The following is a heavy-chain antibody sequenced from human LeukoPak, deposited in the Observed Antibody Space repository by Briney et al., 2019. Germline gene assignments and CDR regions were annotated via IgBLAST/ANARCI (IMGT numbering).Heavy chain of an antibody. Sequence: SETLSLTCAVYGGSFSGYYWSWIRQPPGKGLEWIGEINHSGSTNYNPSLKSRVTISVDTSKNQFSLKLSSVTAADTAVYYCARGNHPHYYDSSGYYDWWYWGQGTLVTVSS. D-gene: IGHD3-22*01. V-gene: IGHV4-34*01. CDR2: INHSGST. J-gene: IGHJ4*02. CDR3: ARGNHPHYYDSSGYYDWWY. CDR1: GGSFSGYY.